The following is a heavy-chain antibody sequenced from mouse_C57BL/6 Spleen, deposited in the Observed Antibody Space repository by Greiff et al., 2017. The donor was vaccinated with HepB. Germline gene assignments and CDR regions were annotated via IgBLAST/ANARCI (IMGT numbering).Heavy chain of an antibody. D-gene: IGHD1-1*01. CDR1: GYTFTDYE. Sequence: QVQLKQSGAELVRPGASVTLSCKASGYTFTDYEMHWVKQTPVHGLEWIGAIDPETGGTAYNQKFKGKAILTADKSSSTAYMELRSLTSEDSAVYYCTPEPATVVSRVGYFDVWGTGTTVTVSS. CDR3: TPEPATVVSRVGYFDV. V-gene: IGHV1-15*01. J-gene: IGHJ1*03. CDR2: IDPETGGT.